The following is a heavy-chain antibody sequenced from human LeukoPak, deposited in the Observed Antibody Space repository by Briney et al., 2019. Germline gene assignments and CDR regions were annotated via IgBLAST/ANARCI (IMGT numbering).Heavy chain of an antibody. D-gene: IGHD3-10*01. V-gene: IGHV4-30-4*01. CDR1: GASISSGDYH. J-gene: IGHJ5*02. CDR2: IHDSGST. CDR3: ARGFGAGNYYYGWFDP. Sequence: SETLSLTCTVSGASISSGDYHWNWIRQPPGKGLEWVGFIHDSGSTYYNPSLKSRVSISRDMSKNQLSLMLSSVTAADTAVYYCARGFGAGNYYYGWFDPWGQGTLVSVSS.